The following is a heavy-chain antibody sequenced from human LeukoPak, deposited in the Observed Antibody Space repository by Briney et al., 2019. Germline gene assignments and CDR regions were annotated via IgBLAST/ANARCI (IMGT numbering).Heavy chain of an antibody. CDR1: GGSISSGGYY. Sequence: SETLSLTCTVSGGSISSGGYYWSWIRQPPGKGLEWIGYIYHSGSTYYNPSLKSRVTISVDRSKNQFSLKLSSVTAADTAVYYCARGPEKYSSSSEAFDIWGQGTMVTVSS. CDR2: IYHSGST. V-gene: IGHV4-30-2*01. CDR3: ARGPEKYSSSSEAFDI. D-gene: IGHD6-6*01. J-gene: IGHJ3*02.